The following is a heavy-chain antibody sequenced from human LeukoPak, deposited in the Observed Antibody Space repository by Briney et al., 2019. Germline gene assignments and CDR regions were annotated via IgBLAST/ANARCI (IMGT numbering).Heavy chain of an antibody. J-gene: IGHJ5*02. CDR1: GGSISSSNW. CDR3: ARVKAYSSPLMFDP. Sequence: SETLSLTCAVSGGSISSSNWWSWVRQPPGKGLEWIGEIYHSGSTNYNPSLKSRVTISVDKSKNQFSLKLSSVTAADTAVYYCARVKAYSSPLMFDPWGQGTLVTVS. D-gene: IGHD6-13*01. V-gene: IGHV4-4*02. CDR2: IYHSGST.